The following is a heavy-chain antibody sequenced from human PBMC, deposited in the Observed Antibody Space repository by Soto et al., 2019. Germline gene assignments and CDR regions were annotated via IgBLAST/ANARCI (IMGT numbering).Heavy chain of an antibody. CDR1: GFTFSSYS. V-gene: IGHV3-48*01. J-gene: IGHJ6*03. Sequence: GGSLRLSCAASGFTFSSYSMNWVRQAPGKGLGWVSYISSSSSTIYYADSVKGRFTISRDNAKNSLYLQMNSLRAEDTAVYYCARDPGAKQWLAYYYYYMDVWGKGTTVTVSS. CDR3: ARDPGAKQWLAYYYYYMDV. CDR2: ISSSSSTI. D-gene: IGHD6-19*01.